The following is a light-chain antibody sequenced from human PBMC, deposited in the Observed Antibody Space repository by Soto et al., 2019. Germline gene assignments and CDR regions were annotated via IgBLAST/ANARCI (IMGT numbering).Light chain of an antibody. Sequence: QSALTQPRSVSGSPGQSVTISCTGTSSDVGGYDFVSWYQQYPGKAPKLIIYDVSHRPSGVPDRFSGSKSGNTASLTISCLQAEDEAEYHCCSYAGSNTVGVFGGVTKLTVL. J-gene: IGLJ3*02. CDR1: SSDVGGYDF. V-gene: IGLV2-11*01. CDR3: CSYAGSNTVGV. CDR2: DVS.